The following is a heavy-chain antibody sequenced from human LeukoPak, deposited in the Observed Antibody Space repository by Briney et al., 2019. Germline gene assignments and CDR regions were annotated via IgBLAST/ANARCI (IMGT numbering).Heavy chain of an antibody. CDR2: ISNSGTT. CDR3: ARPDLYDILTGYQGSGAFDI. CDR1: GFTFSSYW. D-gene: IGHD3-9*01. Sequence: GSLRLSCAASGFTFSSYWMRWVRQPPGKGLEWIGSISNSGTTYYNPSLKSRVTISVDTSKNQFSLKLSSVTAADTAVYYCARPDLYDILTGYQGSGAFDIWGQGTMVPVSS. J-gene: IGHJ3*02. V-gene: IGHV4-39*01.